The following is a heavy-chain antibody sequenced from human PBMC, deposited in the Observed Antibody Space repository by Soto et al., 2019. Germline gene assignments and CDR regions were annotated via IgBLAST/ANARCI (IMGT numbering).Heavy chain of an antibody. V-gene: IGHV1-69*13. CDR1: GGTFSSYA. Sequence: ASVKVSCKASGGTFSSYATSWVRRAPGQGLEWMGGIIPIFGTANYAQKFQGRVTITADESTSTAYMELSSLRSEDTAVYYCARVSGVTMVRGTPPYFDYWGQGTLVTVSS. J-gene: IGHJ4*02. D-gene: IGHD3-10*01. CDR2: IIPIFGTA. CDR3: ARVSGVTMVRGTPPYFDY.